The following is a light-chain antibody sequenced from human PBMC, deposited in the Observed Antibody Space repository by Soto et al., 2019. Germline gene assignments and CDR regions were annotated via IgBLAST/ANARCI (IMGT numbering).Light chain of an antibody. CDR2: GAS. V-gene: IGKV3-20*01. CDR1: QSVGSNS. CDR3: QQYGSSPPLT. Sequence: EFVLTQSPGTLSLSPGERATLSCRASQSVGSNSLAWYQQKPGQAPRILIYGASTRATGIPDRFSGSGSGTDFTLTISRLEPEDFAVYCCQQYGSSPPLTFGGGTKVEIK. J-gene: IGKJ4*01.